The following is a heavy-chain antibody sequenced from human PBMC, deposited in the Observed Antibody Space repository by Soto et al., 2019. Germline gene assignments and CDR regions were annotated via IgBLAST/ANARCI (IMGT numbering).Heavy chain of an antibody. J-gene: IGHJ4*02. CDR3: GRSDNGGWYMFDY. CDR1: GYSFTSYW. D-gene: IGHD6-19*01. V-gene: IGHV5-51*01. CDR2: IYPGDSEI. Sequence: GESLKISCKASGYSFTSYWIGWVRQMPGKGLEWMGIIYPGDSEIRYSPSFQGQVTMSADKSTSTAYLQWNSLKASDTAMYYCGRSDNGGWYMFDYWGQGIPVTVSS.